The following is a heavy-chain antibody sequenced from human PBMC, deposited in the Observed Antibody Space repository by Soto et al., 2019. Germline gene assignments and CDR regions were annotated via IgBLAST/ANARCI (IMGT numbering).Heavy chain of an antibody. CDR2: TSGSGDTI. Sequence: GSLRLSCAASGFTFSDSYMTWIRQAPGKGLEWISYTSGSGDTIYYADSVKGRFTVSRDNAKNSLYLQMNSLRAEDTAVYYCASDPYYYASEYWGQGTLVTVSS. CDR3: ASDPYYYASEY. D-gene: IGHD3-10*01. V-gene: IGHV3-11*01. CDR1: GFTFSDSY. J-gene: IGHJ4*02.